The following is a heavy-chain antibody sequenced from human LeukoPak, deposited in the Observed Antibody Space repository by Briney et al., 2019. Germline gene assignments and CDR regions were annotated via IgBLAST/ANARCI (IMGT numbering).Heavy chain of an antibody. CDR2: ISISGTTT. CDR3: AKDILAAGLFFDY. J-gene: IGHJ4*02. CDR1: GFNFSDFY. Sequence: PGGSLRLSCAASGFNFSDFYMGWIRQAPGKGLEWVSYISISGTTTNYADSVKGRFTISRDDARNSLYLQMNSLRAEDTAVYYCAKDILAAGLFFDYWGQGTLVTVSS. D-gene: IGHD6-13*01. V-gene: IGHV3-11*01.